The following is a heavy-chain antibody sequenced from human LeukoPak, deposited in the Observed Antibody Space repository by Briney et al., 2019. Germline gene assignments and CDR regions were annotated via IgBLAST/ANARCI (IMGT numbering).Heavy chain of an antibody. CDR1: GGSFSGYS. CDR3: AGGQTELGTAYYYYMDV. J-gene: IGHJ6*03. V-gene: IGHV4-34*01. Sequence: PSETLSLTCAVNGGSFSGYSWSWIRQSPGKGLEWIADIIHSGSTNYNPSLKSRVTISLDTSRNQFSLKLTSVTAADTAVYYCAGGQTELGTAYYYYMDVWGKGTTVTVSS. D-gene: IGHD7-27*01. CDR2: IIHSGST.